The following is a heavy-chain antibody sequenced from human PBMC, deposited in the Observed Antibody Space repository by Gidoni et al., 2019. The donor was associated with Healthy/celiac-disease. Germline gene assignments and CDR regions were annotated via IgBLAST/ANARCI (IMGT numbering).Heavy chain of an antibody. CDR3: TRRSAAGLSYDY. J-gene: IGHJ4*02. CDR2: IISKANSYAT. V-gene: IGHV3-73*01. Sequence: EVQLVESGGGLVQPGGYLKLSCAASGFSFSGSAMHWVRQASGKGLEWVGRIISKANSYATAYAASVKGRFTISRDDSKNTAYLQMNSLKTEDTAVYYCTRRSAAGLSYDYWGQGTLVTVSS. CDR1: GFSFSGSA. D-gene: IGHD6-13*01.